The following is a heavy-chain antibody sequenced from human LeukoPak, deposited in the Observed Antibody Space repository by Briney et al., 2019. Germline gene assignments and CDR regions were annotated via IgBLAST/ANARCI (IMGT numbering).Heavy chain of an antibody. CDR3: ARAAVTIFGVVSSIDAEYFQH. Sequence: SVKVSCKASGGTFSSYAISWVRQAPGQGLEWMGGIIPIFGTANYAQKFQGRVTITADESTSTAYMELSSLRSEDTAVYYCARAAVTIFGVVSSIDAEYFQHWGQGTLVTVSS. D-gene: IGHD3-3*01. J-gene: IGHJ1*01. CDR2: IIPIFGTA. CDR1: GGTFSSYA. V-gene: IGHV1-69*13.